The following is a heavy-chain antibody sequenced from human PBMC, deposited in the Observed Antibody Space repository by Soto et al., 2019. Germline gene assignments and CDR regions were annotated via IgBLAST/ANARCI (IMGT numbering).Heavy chain of an antibody. Sequence: TSLKVTCKASGYTFTSYGIIWVRQAPGQGLEWMGWISANSGGTNYAQKFQGWVTMTRDTSISTAYMELSRLRSDDTAVYYCARSPLYSGPRFYYYYGMDVWGQGTTVTVSS. CDR3: ARSPLYSGPRFYYYYGMDV. J-gene: IGHJ6*02. D-gene: IGHD5-12*01. CDR1: GYTFTSYG. V-gene: IGHV1-2*04. CDR2: ISANSGGT.